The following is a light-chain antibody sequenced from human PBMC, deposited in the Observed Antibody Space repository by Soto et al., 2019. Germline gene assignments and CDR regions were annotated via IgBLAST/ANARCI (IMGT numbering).Light chain of an antibody. V-gene: IGKV1-5*03. CDR2: KAS. CDR3: QQYNSYST. J-gene: IGKJ2*01. Sequence: DIQMTQSPSTLSASVGDRVTITCRASQSISSWLAWYQQKPGKAPNLLIYKASSLESGVPSRFSGSGSGTEFALTISSPQPDDFATYYCQQYNSYSTFGQGTKLEIK. CDR1: QSISSW.